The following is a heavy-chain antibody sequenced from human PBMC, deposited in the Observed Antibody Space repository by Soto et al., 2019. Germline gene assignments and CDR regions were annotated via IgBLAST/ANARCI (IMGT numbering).Heavy chain of an antibody. D-gene: IGHD6-13*01. Sequence: QVKLQESGPGLVKPSETLSLTCTVSGDSVSSGAYYWSWVRQPPGKGLEWIGNFYYNAITNYNPSLKSRVTILVDTSKSEISLTLNSVTAADTAVYYCARANIAAAGTIFDPWGQGVLVTVSA. CDR1: GDSVSSGAYY. J-gene: IGHJ5*02. CDR2: FYYNAIT. CDR3: ARANIAAAGTIFDP. V-gene: IGHV4-61*08.